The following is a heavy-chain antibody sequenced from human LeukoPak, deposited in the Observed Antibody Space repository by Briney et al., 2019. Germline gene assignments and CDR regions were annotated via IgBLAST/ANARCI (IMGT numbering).Heavy chain of an antibody. Sequence: PGGSLRLSCAASGFTFSSYAMSWVRQAPGKGLEWVSAISGSGGSTYYADSGKGRFTISRDNSKNTLYLQMNSLRAEDTAVYYCAKGPGIVVVVADYYFDYWGQGTLVTVSS. D-gene: IGHD2-15*01. CDR3: AKGPGIVVVVADYYFDY. CDR1: GFTFSSYA. J-gene: IGHJ4*02. V-gene: IGHV3-23*01. CDR2: ISGSGGST.